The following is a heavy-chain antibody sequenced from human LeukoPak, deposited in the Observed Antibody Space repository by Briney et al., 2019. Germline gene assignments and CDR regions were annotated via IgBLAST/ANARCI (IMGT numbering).Heavy chain of an antibody. D-gene: IGHD3-22*01. Sequence: KPGGSLRLSCAASGFTFSSYGMSWVRQAPGKGLEWVSSISSSSSYIYYADSVKGRFTISRDNAKNSLYLQMNSLRAEDTAVYYCARVGYYDSSGHYWGQGTLVTVSS. J-gene: IGHJ4*02. CDR1: GFTFSSYG. V-gene: IGHV3-21*01. CDR2: ISSSSSYI. CDR3: ARVGYYDSSGHY.